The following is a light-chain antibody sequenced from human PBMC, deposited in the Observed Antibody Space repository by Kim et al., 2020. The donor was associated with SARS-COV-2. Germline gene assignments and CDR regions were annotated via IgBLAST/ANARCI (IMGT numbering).Light chain of an antibody. J-gene: IGLJ2*01. CDR3: LLSYSDSRV. V-gene: IGLV7-46*01. CDR1: TGAVTSGHF. CDR2: DTG. Sequence: PGGTVTLPCDSSTGAVTSGHFPYWFQQKPGQAPRTLIYDTGNRHSWTPARFSGSLLGGKAALTLSAAQAEDEAYYYCLLSYSDSRVFGGGTQLTVL.